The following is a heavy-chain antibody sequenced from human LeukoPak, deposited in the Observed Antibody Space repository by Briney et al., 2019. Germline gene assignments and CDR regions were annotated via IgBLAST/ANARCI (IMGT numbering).Heavy chain of an antibody. D-gene: IGHD3-16*01. CDR2: VDYSGCI. CDR1: GGSITADNHH. Sequence: SETLSLTCTVSGGSITADNHHWGWIRQPPGQGLEWIVSVDYSGCIFSDTSHKSRVTISGDTSKNQFYLSLSSVTAADTAVYYCARLNPGYVTAPHVSCGEGMLVTVSS. CDR3: ARLNPGYVTAPHVS. V-gene: IGHV4-39*01. J-gene: IGHJ5*02.